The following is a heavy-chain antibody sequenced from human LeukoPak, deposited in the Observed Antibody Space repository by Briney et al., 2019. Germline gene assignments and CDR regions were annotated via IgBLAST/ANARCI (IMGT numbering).Heavy chain of an antibody. CDR2: INPNSGGT. J-gene: IGHJ5*02. V-gene: IGHV1-2*06. Sequence: GASVKVSCKASGYTFTGYYMHWVRQAPGQGLEWMGRINPNSGGTNYAQKFQGRVTTTRDTSISTAYMELSRLRSDDTAVYYCARDTYYYDRPTGGFDPWGQGTLVTVSS. CDR1: GYTFTGYY. CDR3: ARDTYYYDRPTGGFDP. D-gene: IGHD3-22*01.